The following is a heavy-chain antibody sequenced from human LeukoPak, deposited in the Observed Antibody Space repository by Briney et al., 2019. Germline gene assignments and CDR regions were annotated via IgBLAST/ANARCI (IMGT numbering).Heavy chain of an antibody. CDR1: RFTFHDSA. D-gene: IGHD3-10*01. CDR3: AKDNGNGWLGEFAFDY. J-gene: IGHJ4*02. V-gene: IGHV3-9*01. Sequence: GGSLRLSCAASRFTFHDSAFHWVRHAPGKGLEWVSGIGFRIDNVDYADSVKGRFTISRDNAKKSLYLQMDSLRAEDTAFYYCAKDNGNGWLGEFAFDYWGQGILVTVSS. CDR2: IGFRIDNV.